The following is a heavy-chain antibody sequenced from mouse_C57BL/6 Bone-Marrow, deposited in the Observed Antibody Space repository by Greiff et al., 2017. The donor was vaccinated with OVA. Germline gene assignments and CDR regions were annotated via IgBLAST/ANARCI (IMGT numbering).Heavy chain of an antibody. J-gene: IGHJ1*03. CDR2: IDPSDSYT. CDR1: GYTFTSYW. D-gene: IGHD4-1*01. V-gene: IGHV1-69*01. Sequence: QVQLQQPGAELVMPGASVKLSCKASGYTFTSYWMHWVKQRPGQGLEWIGEIDPSDSYTNYNQKFKGKSTLTVDKSSSTASMQLSSLTSEDSAVYYCARNCVFYWYFDVWGTGTTVTVSS. CDR3: ARNCVFYWYFDV.